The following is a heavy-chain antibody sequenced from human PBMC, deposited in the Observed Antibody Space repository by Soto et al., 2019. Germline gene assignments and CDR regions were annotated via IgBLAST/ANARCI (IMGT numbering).Heavy chain of an antibody. CDR2: IYYSGST. CDR1: GGSISSGDYY. V-gene: IGHV4-30-4*02. CDR3: ARAAAGKGGGFDI. J-gene: IGHJ3*02. Sequence: SETLSLTCTVSGGSISSGDYYWSWIRQPPGKGLEWIGYIYYSGSTYYTPSLKSRVTISVDTSKNQFSLKLSSVTAADTAVYYCARAAAGKGGGFDIWGQGTMVT. D-gene: IGHD6-13*01.